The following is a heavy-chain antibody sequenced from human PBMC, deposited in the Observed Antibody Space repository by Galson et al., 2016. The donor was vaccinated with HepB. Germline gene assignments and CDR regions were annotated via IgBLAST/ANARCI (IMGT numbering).Heavy chain of an antibody. J-gene: IGHJ3*01. Sequence: SVKVSCKASGHTFTTYAMHWVRQAPGQSLEWMGWINAGNGTKYAQKFQGRLTITRDTSATTTYMELSTLTSEDTAVYYCAAPDYYDSSGYDAFDVWGQGTRVTVSS. CDR1: GHTFTTYA. D-gene: IGHD3-22*01. V-gene: IGHV1-3*01. CDR2: INAGNGT. CDR3: AAPDYYDSSGYDAFDV.